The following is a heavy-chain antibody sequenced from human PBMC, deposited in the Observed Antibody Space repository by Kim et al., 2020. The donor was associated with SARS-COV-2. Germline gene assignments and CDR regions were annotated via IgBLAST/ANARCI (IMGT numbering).Heavy chain of an antibody. CDR2: ISSSGSTI. CDR1: GFTFNIYS. J-gene: IGHJ1*01. Sequence: GGSLRLSCAASGFTFNIYSMNWVRQAPGKGLEWVSYISSSGSTIYYADSVKGRFTISRDNAKSSLFLQMNTLRDEDSAIYYCARDYYGDYALDSWGQGTLITVSS. CDR3: ARDYYGDYALDS. V-gene: IGHV3-48*02. D-gene: IGHD4-17*01.